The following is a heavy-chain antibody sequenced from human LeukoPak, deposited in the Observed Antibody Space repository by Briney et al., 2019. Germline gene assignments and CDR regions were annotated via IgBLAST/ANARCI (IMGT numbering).Heavy chain of an antibody. D-gene: IGHD6-19*01. CDR3: ARDGYSSGWSSAEYFQH. CDR2: ISAYNGNT. CDR1: GYTFTSYG. Sequence: ASVKVSCKASGYTFTSYGISWVRQAPGQGLEWMGWISAYNGNTNYAQKLQDRVTMTTDTSTSTAYMELRSLRSEDTAVYYCARDGYSSGWSSAEYFQHWGQGTLVTVSS. V-gene: IGHV1-18*01. J-gene: IGHJ1*01.